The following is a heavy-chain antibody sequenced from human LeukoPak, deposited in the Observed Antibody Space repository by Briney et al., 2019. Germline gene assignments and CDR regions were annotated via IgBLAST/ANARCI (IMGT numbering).Heavy chain of an antibody. CDR2: IYYSGST. Sequence: SETLSLTCTVSGGSISSGDYYWRWSRQPPGKGLEWIGYIYYSGSTYYNPSLKSRVTISVDTSKNQFSLKLSSVTAADTAVYYCASRYGSGSPFDYWGQGTLVTVSS. CDR3: ASRYGSGSPFDY. CDR1: GGSISSGDYY. J-gene: IGHJ4*02. D-gene: IGHD3-10*01. V-gene: IGHV4-30-4*01.